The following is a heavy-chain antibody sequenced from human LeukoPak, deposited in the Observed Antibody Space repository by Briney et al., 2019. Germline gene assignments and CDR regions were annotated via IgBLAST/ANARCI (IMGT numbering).Heavy chain of an antibody. CDR3: ARDGDFHYYDSSGYYPSPFDY. J-gene: IGHJ4*02. V-gene: IGHV4-4*02. CDR1: GGSISSSNW. D-gene: IGHD3-22*01. Sequence: SETLSLTCAISGGSISSSNWWSWVRQPPGKGLEWIGEIYHSGSTNYNPSLKSRVTISVDKSKNQFSLKLSSVTAADTAAYYCARDGDFHYYDSSGYYPSPFDYWGQGTLVTVSS. CDR2: IYHSGST.